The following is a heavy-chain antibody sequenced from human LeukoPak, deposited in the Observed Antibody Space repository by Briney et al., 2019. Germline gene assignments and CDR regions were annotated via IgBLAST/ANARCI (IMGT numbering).Heavy chain of an antibody. CDR3: ARAGLYYDSSGYSHFDY. V-gene: IGHV3-30-3*01. Sequence: GRSLRLSCAASGLTFSSYAMHWVRQAPGKGLEWVAVISHDGSNKYYADSVKGRFTISRDNSKNTLYLQMNSLRAEDTAVYYCARAGLYYDSSGYSHFDYWGQGTLVTVSS. J-gene: IGHJ4*02. CDR2: ISHDGSNK. CDR1: GLTFSSYA. D-gene: IGHD3-22*01.